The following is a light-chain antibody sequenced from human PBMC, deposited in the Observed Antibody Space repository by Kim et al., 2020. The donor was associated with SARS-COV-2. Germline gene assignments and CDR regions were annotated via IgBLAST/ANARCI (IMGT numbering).Light chain of an antibody. Sequence: AAVKLTCTLSSGHASYAIAWHQQQPEKGPRYLMNLNTDGSHSQGDGIPGRFSRSGSGAEPYLTISGLQYDDEADYYCPTKGTGHWVFGGGTKLTVL. CDR1: SGHASYA. V-gene: IGLV4-69*01. J-gene: IGLJ3*02. CDR3: PTKGTGHWV. CDR2: LNTDGSH.